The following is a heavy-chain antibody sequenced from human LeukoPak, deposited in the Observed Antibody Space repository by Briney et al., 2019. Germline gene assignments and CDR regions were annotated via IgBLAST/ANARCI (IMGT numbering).Heavy chain of an antibody. CDR2: IKSKTDGETT. J-gene: IGHJ4*02. V-gene: IGHV3-15*01. D-gene: IGHD3-10*01. CDR1: AFSFNYAW. CDR3: STIRSTFSGSGSDYNTYYFDY. Sequence: GGSLRLSCAASAFSFNYAWMSWVRQAPGKGLEWVGRIKSKTDGETTDYAAPVKGRFTMSRDDSKNTLYLQMNSLKTEDTAVYYCSTIRSTFSGSGSDYNTYYFDYWGQGTLVTVSS.